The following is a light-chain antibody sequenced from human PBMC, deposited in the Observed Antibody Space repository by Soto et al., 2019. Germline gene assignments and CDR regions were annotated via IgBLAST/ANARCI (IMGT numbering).Light chain of an antibody. J-gene: IGLJ1*01. CDR1: SSDVGGYNY. Sequence: QSVLAQPAPVSGSPGQSITISCTGTSSDVGGYNYVSWYQQYPGKAPKLMIYEVSNRPSGVSNRFSGSKSGNTASLTISGLQAEDEADYYCTSYIRSSTLDYVFGTGTKVTVL. CDR2: EVS. CDR3: TSYIRSSTLDYV. V-gene: IGLV2-14*01.